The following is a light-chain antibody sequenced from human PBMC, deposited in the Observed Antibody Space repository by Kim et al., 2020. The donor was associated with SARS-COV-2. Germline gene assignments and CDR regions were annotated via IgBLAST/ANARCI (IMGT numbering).Light chain of an antibody. CDR3: QVWDSSSDHRV. CDR1: NMASKS. V-gene: IGLV3-21*04. Sequence: PGKTARITCGGNNMASKSVHWYQQKPGQAPVLVIYYDSDRPSGIPERFSGSNSGNTATLTISRVEAGDEADYYCQVWDSSSDHRVFGGGTQLTVL. CDR2: YDS. J-gene: IGLJ3*02.